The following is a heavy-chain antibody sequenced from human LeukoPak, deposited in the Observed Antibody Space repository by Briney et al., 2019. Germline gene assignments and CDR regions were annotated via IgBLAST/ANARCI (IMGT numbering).Heavy chain of an antibody. CDR1: GFSFSLYW. D-gene: IGHD4-17*01. CDR3: ARVGPYGDYFEDAFDI. J-gene: IGHJ3*02. CDR2: IIQDGSEK. V-gene: IGHV3-7*01. Sequence: PGGSLRLSCATSGFSFSLYWMNWARQAPGKGLEWVAQIIQDGSEKYYVDSVKGRFTISRDNAKNSLYLQMNSLRVEDTAVYYYARVGPYGDYFEDAFDIWGQGTMVTVYS.